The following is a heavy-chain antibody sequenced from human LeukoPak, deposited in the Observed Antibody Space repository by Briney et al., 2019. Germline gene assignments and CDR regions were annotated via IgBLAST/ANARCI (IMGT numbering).Heavy chain of an antibody. V-gene: IGHV3-23*01. D-gene: IGHD1-26*01. Sequence: GGSLRLSCAASGFTFSSYAMSRVRQAPGKGLEWVSAISGSGGSTYYADSVKGRFTISRDNSKNTLYLQMNSLRAEDTAVYYCAKSPYLEWELLPYFDYWGQGTLVTVSS. J-gene: IGHJ4*02. CDR3: AKSPYLEWELLPYFDY. CDR2: ISGSGGST. CDR1: GFTFSSYA.